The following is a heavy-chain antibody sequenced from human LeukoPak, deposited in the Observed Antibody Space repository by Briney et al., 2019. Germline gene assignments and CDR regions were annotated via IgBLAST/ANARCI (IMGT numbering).Heavy chain of an antibody. V-gene: IGHV4-59*11. D-gene: IGHD3-10*01. Sequence: SGTLSLTCAVSGVSISSHCWGWIRQRPGKGLEWIASICYTGSTEYSPSLKSRVPMSLDTSKTQFSLRLMSVTAADTAVYFCARDPSYYGSGRVRWFDPWGQGTLVSVSS. CDR3: ARDPSYYGSGRVRWFDP. CDR1: GVSISSHC. J-gene: IGHJ5*02. CDR2: ICYTGST.